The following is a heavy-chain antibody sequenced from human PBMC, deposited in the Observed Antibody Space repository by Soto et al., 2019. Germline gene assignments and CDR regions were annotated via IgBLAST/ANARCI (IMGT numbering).Heavy chain of an antibody. CDR3: DRAGRDYSSYN. D-gene: IGHD4-4*01. J-gene: IGHJ4*02. V-gene: IGHV4-30-4*08. Sequence: PSETLSLTCTVSGDSITTNDNYWTWIRQPPGKGLEWIGYIYCTGTTSYNPSVRSRVTILLDTSRNQFSLRLTSVSAADTAVYYCDRAGRDYSSYNWGQGTLVTVSS. CDR1: GDSITTNDNY. CDR2: IYCTGTT.